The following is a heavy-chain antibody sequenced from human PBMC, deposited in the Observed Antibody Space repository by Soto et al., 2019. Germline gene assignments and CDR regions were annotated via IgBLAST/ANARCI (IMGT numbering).Heavy chain of an antibody. CDR3: AKDRPHTWEAGDHYGLDG. J-gene: IGHJ6*02. CDR1: GFTFNIHA. Sequence: EVQLLESGGGLVQPGGSLRLSCAASGFTFNIHAMTWVRQAPGEGLQWVASVGNTGTDTYYADSVKGRFIISRDNSKSTMFLQMNSLRAEDTAIYYWAKDRPHTWEAGDHYGLDGWGQGTSVTVSS. D-gene: IGHD4-17*01. CDR2: VGNTGTDT. V-gene: IGHV3-23*01.